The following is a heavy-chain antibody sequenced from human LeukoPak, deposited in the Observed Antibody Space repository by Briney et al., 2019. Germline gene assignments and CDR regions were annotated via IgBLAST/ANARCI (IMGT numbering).Heavy chain of an antibody. V-gene: IGHV3-48*02. CDR1: GFTFSNYA. CDR3: KGSSWYNYYYMDV. CDR2: ISSSSSTI. Sequence: GGSLRLSCAASGFTFSNYAMNWVRQAPGKGLEGVSYISSSSSTIYYADSMKGRFTISRDNAKNSLYLQMNSLRDEDTAVYYCKGSSWYNYYYMDVWGKGTTVTVSS. D-gene: IGHD6-13*01. J-gene: IGHJ6*03.